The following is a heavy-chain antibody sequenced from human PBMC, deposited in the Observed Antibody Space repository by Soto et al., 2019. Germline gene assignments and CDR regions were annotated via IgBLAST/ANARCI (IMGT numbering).Heavy chain of an antibody. D-gene: IGHD3-22*01. J-gene: IGHJ4*02. V-gene: IGHV3-48*03. CDR1: GFTFSFYE. Sequence: HPWGPLRLSGAVSGFTFSFYEMNWVRQAPGKGLEWVSYISRSGSTIYYADSVKGRFTISRDNAKNSLYLQMNSLRAEDTAVYYCARGGDNYYDSSGYYRHFDYWGQGTLVTVSS. CDR2: ISRSGSTI. CDR3: ARGGDNYYDSSGYYRHFDY.